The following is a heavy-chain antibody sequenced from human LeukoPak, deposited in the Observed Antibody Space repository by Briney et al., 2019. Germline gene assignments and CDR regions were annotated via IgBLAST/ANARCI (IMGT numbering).Heavy chain of an antibody. CDR1: GFTVSNSC. J-gene: IGHJ4*02. CDR2: IFSSGNT. V-gene: IGHV3-53*01. CDR3: TRGIAVSGVVRNHFDY. D-gene: IGHD3-3*01. Sequence: GGSLRLSCAASGFTVSNSCVSWVRQAPGKGLEWVSVIFSSGNTYYADSVKGRFTLSRDNSKNTLYLHMNSLRADDTAVYYCTRGIAVSGVVRNHFDYWDQGTQVTVSS.